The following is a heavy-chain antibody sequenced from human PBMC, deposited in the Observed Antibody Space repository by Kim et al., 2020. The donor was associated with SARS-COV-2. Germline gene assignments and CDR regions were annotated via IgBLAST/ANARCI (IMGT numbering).Heavy chain of an antibody. V-gene: IGHV3-48*04. J-gene: IGHJ4*02. CDR2: ISSSSSTI. CDR1: GFTFSSYS. Sequence: GGSLRLSCAASGFTFSSYSMNWVRQAPGKGLEWVSYISSSSSTIYYADSVKGRFTISRDNAKNTLYLQMNSLRAEDTAVYYCARDPPPPLPSPHFDYWGQGTLVTVSS. CDR3: ARDPPPPLPSPHFDY.